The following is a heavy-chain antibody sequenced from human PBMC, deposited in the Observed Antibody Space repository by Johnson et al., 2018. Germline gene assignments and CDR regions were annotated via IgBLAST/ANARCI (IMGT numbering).Heavy chain of an antibody. J-gene: IGHJ3*02. CDR2: ITWGSGSI. Sequence: EVQLVESGGGLVQPGRSLRLSCAASGFTFDDYAMHWVRQAPGKGLEWVSGITWGSGSIAYADSVKGRFTISRENAKKSLVLQMSRMRAEVTALYYCVKNGLCSTRNCDSDVFDIWGQGTMVTVSS. CDR1: GFTFDDYA. CDR3: VKNGLCSTRNCDSDVFDI. D-gene: IGHD2-2*01. V-gene: IGHV3-9*01.